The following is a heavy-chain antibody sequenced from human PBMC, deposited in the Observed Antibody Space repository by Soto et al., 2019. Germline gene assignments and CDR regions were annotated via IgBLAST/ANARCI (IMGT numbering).Heavy chain of an antibody. CDR3: AAEVDIVATTFDY. D-gene: IGHD5-12*01. Sequence: SVKVSCKASGFTFTSSAVQWVRQARGQRLEWIGWIVVGSGNTNYAQKFQERVTITRDMSTSTAYMELSSLRSEDTAVYYCAAEVDIVATTFDYWGQGTLVTGSA. CDR1: GFTFTSSA. V-gene: IGHV1-58*01. CDR2: IVVGSGNT. J-gene: IGHJ4*02.